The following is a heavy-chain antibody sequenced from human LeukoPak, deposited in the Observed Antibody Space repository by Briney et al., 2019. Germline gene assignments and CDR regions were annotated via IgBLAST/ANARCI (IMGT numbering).Heavy chain of an antibody. Sequence: ASVKVSCKASGYTFTGYYMHWVRQAPGQGLEWMGRINPNSGGTNYAQKLQGRVTMTTDTSTSTAYMELRSLRSDDTAVYYCARNRGPEYPPTATDYWGQGTLVTVSS. D-gene: IGHD7-27*01. CDR1: GYTFTGYY. CDR2: INPNSGGT. CDR3: ARNRGPEYPPTATDY. J-gene: IGHJ4*02. V-gene: IGHV1-2*06.